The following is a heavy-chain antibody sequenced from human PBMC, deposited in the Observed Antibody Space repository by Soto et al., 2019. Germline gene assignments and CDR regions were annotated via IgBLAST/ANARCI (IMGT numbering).Heavy chain of an antibody. CDR1: GFTFSSYA. CDR3: AKRPRYDFWSGLERDYYYYMDV. V-gene: IGHV3-23*01. Sequence: GSLRLSCAASGFTFSSYAMSWVRQAPGKGLEWVSAISGSGGSTYYADSVKGRFTISRDNSKNTLYLQMNSLRAEDTAVYYCAKRPRYDFWSGLERDYYYYMDVWGKGTTVTVSS. D-gene: IGHD3-3*01. J-gene: IGHJ6*03. CDR2: ISGSGGST.